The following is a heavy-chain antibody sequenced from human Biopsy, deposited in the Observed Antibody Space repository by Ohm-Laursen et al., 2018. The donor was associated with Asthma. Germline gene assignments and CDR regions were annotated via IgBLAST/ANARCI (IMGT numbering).Heavy chain of an antibody. CDR3: ARHWIWGSFFDY. Sequence: VTLSLTCTVSGGSMSSSSYSWSWIRQPPGKGLEWIGSISYTGNTDIPSLRSRVTLSVNTSKNTFSLKLTSVTAADTAVFYCARHWIWGSFFDYWGQGMLVTVSS. J-gene: IGHJ4*02. CDR1: GGSMSSSSYS. D-gene: IGHD7-27*01. CDR2: ISYTGNT. V-gene: IGHV4-39*01.